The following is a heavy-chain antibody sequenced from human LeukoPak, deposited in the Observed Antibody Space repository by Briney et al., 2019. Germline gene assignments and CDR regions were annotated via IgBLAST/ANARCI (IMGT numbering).Heavy chain of an antibody. CDR1: GYTFTSYG. V-gene: IGHV1-18*01. D-gene: IGHD5-18*01. Sequence: GASVKVSCKASGYTFTSYGISWVRQAPGQGLEWMGWISAYNGNTNYAQKFQGRVTMTRDTSISTAYMELSRLRSDDTAVYYCARGGYSYGFFDYWGQGTLVTVSS. CDR3: ARGGYSYGFFDY. CDR2: ISAYNGNT. J-gene: IGHJ4*02.